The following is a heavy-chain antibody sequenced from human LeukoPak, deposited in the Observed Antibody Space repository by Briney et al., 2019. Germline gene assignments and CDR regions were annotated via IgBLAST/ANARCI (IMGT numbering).Heavy chain of an antibody. D-gene: IGHD6-19*01. J-gene: IGHJ4*02. CDR2: ISRSSGSSI. Sequence: PGGSLRLSCAASGFTFSSYGMHWVRQAPGKGLEWVSYISRSSGSSIYYADSVKGRFTISRDNAKNSLYLQMNSLRAEDTAVYYCARDSSGWYYFDYWGQGILVTVSS. CDR3: ARDSSGWYYFDY. CDR1: GFTFSSYG. V-gene: IGHV3-48*04.